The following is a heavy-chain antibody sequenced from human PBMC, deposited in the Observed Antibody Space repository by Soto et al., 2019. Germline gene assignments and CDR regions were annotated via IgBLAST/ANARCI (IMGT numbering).Heavy chain of an antibody. D-gene: IGHD3-9*01. CDR3: ARCSYDILTGCAPVN. V-gene: IGHV3-48*01. J-gene: IGHJ6*04. Sequence: GGSLRLSGAASGCAVSGDSMNWVRQAPGKGLEWVSYISSSSSTIYYADSVKGRFTISRDNAKNSLYLQMNSLRAEDTAVYYCARCSYDILTGCAPVNWGKGTTVTVSS. CDR2: ISSSSSTI. CDR1: GCAVSGDS.